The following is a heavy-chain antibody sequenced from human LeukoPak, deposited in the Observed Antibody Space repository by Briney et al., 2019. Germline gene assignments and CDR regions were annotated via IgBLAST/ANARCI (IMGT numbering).Heavy chain of an antibody. CDR3: ARRYCSGGSCYSKVRNWFDP. Sequence: PSETLSLTCAVYGGSFSGYYWSWIRQPPGKGLEWIGEINHSGSTNYNPSLKSRVTISVDTSKNQFSLKLSSVTAADTAVYYCARRYCSGGSCYSKVRNWFDPWGQGTLVTVSS. D-gene: IGHD2-15*01. CDR2: INHSGST. V-gene: IGHV4-34*01. CDR1: GGSFSGYY. J-gene: IGHJ5*02.